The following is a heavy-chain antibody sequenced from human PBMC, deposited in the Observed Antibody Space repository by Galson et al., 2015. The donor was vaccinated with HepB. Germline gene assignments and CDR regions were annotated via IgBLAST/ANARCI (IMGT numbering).Heavy chain of an antibody. CDR2: IWYDGSNK. V-gene: IGHV3-33*01. D-gene: IGHD3-22*01. CDR1: GFTFSSYG. Sequence: SLRPSCAASGFTFSSYGMHWVRQAPGKGLEWVAVIWYDGSNKYYADSVKGRFTISRDNSKNTLYLQMNSLRAEDTAVYYCARGESIECYYDSSGKTPHVGFDIWGQGTMVTVSS. J-gene: IGHJ3*02. CDR3: ARGESIECYYDSSGKTPHVGFDI.